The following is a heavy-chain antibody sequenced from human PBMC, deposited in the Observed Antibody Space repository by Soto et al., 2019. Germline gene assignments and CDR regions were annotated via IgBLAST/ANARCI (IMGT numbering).Heavy chain of an antibody. CDR2: FRGSGGTT. CDR1: GFSFSSSA. J-gene: IGHJ4*02. Sequence: GGSLRLSCAASGFSFSSSAMSWVRQAPGKRLEWVSTFRGSGGTTHYADPVKGRFTISRDTSNNTLYLQMNSLRAEDTAVYYCAKDEAVAGTYYFDYWGQGTLVTVSS. CDR3: AKDEAVAGTYYFDY. D-gene: IGHD6-19*01. V-gene: IGHV3-23*01.